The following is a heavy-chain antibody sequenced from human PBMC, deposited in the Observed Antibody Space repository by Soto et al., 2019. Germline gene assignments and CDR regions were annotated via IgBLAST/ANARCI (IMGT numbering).Heavy chain of an antibody. CDR3: ASEIASGY. CDR1: GFTVSTSG. Sequence: QVQLVESGGGVVQPGTSLRLCCVASGFTVSTSGMHWVRQAQGKGLEWVAVISRDGRVKYYADAVKGRFTVSRDASKYTLHLKMNSVSAEDMAVYYCASEIASGYWGQGTLVTVFS. V-gene: IGHV3-30*03. J-gene: IGHJ4*02. D-gene: IGHD3-10*01. CDR2: ISRDGRVK.